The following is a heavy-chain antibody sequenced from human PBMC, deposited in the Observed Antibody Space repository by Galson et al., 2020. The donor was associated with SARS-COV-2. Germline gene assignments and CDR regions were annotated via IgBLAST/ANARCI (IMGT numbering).Heavy chain of an antibody. CDR1: IGSMTSHS. J-gene: IGHJ4*02. D-gene: IGHD1-26*01. V-gene: IGHV4-59*08. CDR3: AKRAEERRRSEDY. Sequence: ETSETLSLTCAVSIGSMTSHSWSWIRQAPGTGLEWIGYISDSGSTTYNHSLKSRVTISIDTSKDQFSLTLTSVTAADTALYYCAKRAEERRRSEDYWGQGTLVTGSS. CDR2: ISDSGST.